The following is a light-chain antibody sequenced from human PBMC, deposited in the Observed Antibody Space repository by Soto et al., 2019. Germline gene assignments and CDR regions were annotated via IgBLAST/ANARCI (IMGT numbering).Light chain of an antibody. CDR1: QTVTRNY. Sequence: EIVLTQSPGTLSLSPGERATLSCRASQTVTRNYLAWHQQKPGQTPRLLVYGASSRATGIPARFSGVGSGTEFTLTISSLQSEDFAVYYCQQNGNLQATFGQGTKVDIK. J-gene: IGKJ1*01. V-gene: IGKV3-20*01. CDR3: QQNGNLQAT. CDR2: GAS.